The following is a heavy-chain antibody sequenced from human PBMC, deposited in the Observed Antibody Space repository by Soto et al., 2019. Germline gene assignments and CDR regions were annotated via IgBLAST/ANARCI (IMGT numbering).Heavy chain of an antibody. Sequence: EVQVVESGGDLVKPGGSLRLSCAASGFTFSTYTMNWVRQAPGKGLEWVSSINGRGNYIYYTESVKGRFTISRDNAKKSLYRKRERLGAEDTAFYYCVGEDGKVGTNSAFDYWGRGARVTVSS. D-gene: IGHD1-26*01. CDR1: GFTFSTYT. V-gene: IGHV3-21*01. CDR3: VGEDGKVGTNSAFDY. J-gene: IGHJ4*02. CDR2: INGRGNYI.